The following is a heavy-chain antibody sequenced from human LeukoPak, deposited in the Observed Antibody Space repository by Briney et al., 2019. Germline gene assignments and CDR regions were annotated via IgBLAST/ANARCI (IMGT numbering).Heavy chain of an antibody. CDR3: ARDGFGVGATHIDQ. CDR1: GFSISGHD. CDR2: MFSNGNT. V-gene: IGHV4-38-2*02. J-gene: IGHJ4*02. D-gene: IGHD3-10*01. Sequence: SESLSLSCTVSGFSISGHDWAWIRQPPGKGLEWIVGMFSNGNTYYSPTLKSRVTMSLDTSKNQISLKLSSVTAADTAVYYCARDGFGVGATHIDQWGQGTLVTVTS.